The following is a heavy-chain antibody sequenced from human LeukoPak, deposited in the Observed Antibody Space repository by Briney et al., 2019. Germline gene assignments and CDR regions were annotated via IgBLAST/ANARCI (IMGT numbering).Heavy chain of an antibody. D-gene: IGHD2-8*01. CDR2: IRYDGSNK. CDR1: GFTFSSYG. V-gene: IGHV3-30*02. Sequence: GGSLRLSCAASGFTFSSYGMHWVRQAPGKGLEWVAFIRYDGSNKYYADSVKGRFTISRDNSKNTLYLQMNSLRAEDTAVYYCANGPVFLLDYWGQGTLVTVSS. J-gene: IGHJ4*02. CDR3: ANGPVFLLDY.